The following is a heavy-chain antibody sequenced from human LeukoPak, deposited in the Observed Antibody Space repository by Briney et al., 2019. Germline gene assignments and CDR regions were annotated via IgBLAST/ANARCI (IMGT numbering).Heavy chain of an antibody. Sequence: GGSLRLSCAASGFTFSSYSMNWVRQAPGKGLEWVGRIKSKTDGGTTDYAAPVKGRFTISRDDSKNTLYLQMNSLKTEDTAVYYCTTLFFYGDSGFDAFDIWGQGTMVTVSS. J-gene: IGHJ3*02. CDR3: TTLFFYGDSGFDAFDI. CDR2: IKSKTDGGTT. V-gene: IGHV3-15*01. CDR1: GFTFSSYS. D-gene: IGHD4-17*01.